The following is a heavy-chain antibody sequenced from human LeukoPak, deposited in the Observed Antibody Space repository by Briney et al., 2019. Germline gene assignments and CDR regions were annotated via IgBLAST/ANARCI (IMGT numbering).Heavy chain of an antibody. Sequence: SETLSLTCTVCGGSISSSSYYWGWTRQPPGKGLEWIVSIYYSGSTYYNPSLKSRVTISVDTSKNQFSLKLSSVTAADTAVYYCARQGFYYYDSSGYYYDYWGQGTLVTVSS. CDR1: GGSISSSSYY. J-gene: IGHJ4*02. V-gene: IGHV4-39*01. CDR3: ARQGFYYYDSSGYYYDY. CDR2: IYYSGST. D-gene: IGHD3-22*01.